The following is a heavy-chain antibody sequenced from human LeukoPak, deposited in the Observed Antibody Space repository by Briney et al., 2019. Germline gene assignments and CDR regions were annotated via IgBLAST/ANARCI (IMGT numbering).Heavy chain of an antibody. CDR2: INWNGGST. Sequence: GGSLRLSCAASGFTFDDYGMSWVRQAPGKRLEWVSGINWNGGSTGYADSVKGRFTISRDNAKNSLYLQMNSLRAEDTALYYCARVRAATDYDYVWGSYRSFDYWGQGTLVTVSS. D-gene: IGHD3-16*02. CDR3: ARVRAATDYDYVWGSYRSFDY. J-gene: IGHJ4*02. V-gene: IGHV3-20*04. CDR1: GFTFDDYG.